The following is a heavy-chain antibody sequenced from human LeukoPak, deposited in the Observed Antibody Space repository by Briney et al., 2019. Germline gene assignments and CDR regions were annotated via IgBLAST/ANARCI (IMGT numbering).Heavy chain of an antibody. Sequence: QSGGSLRLSCAASGFTFSSYWMHWVRQAPGKGLVWVSRINSDGSSTSYADSVKGRFTISRDISRNTLYLQMNSLRADDTAVYYCAKRLRDGYNSPIDYWGQGILVTVSS. J-gene: IGHJ4*02. CDR2: INSDGSST. CDR3: AKRLRDGYNSPIDY. CDR1: GFTFSSYW. D-gene: IGHD5-24*01. V-gene: IGHV3-74*01.